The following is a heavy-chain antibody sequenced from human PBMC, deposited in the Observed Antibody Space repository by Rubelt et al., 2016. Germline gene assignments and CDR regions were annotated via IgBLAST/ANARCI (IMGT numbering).Heavy chain of an antibody. D-gene: IGHD4-17*01. J-gene: IGHJ4*02. CDR1: GGSISSSSYY. CDR3: ARRAHPPATVTYYFDN. Sequence: QLQLQESGPGLGKPSEPLSTTCTVSGGSISSSSYYWGWIRKPPGKGQEWMGEINPSGGTNYNPSLRGRVAISVDTSKNQFSLKLRFVTAAETAVYYCARRAHPPATVTYYFDNWGQGTLVTVSS. CDR2: INPSGGT. V-gene: IGHV4-39*07.